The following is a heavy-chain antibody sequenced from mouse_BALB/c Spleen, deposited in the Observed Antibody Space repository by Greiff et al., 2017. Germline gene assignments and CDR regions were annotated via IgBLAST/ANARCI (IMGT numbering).Heavy chain of an antibody. V-gene: IGHV2-6-7*01. CDR1: GFSLTGYG. D-gene: IGHD2-3*01. CDR2: IWGDGST. Sequence: QVQLKESGPGLVAPSQSLSITCTVSGFSLTGYGVNWVRQPPGKGLEWLGMIWGDGSTDYNSALKSRLSISKDNSKSQVFLKMNSLQTDDTARYYCARRWLQGAMDYRGQGTSVTVSS. J-gene: IGHJ4*01. CDR3: ARRWLQGAMDY.